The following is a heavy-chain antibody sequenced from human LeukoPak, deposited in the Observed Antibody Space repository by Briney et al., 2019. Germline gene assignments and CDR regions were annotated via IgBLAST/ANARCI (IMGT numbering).Heavy chain of an antibody. V-gene: IGHV4-34*01. D-gene: IGHD3-3*01. J-gene: IGHJ4*02. CDR2: INHSGST. Sequence: SETLSLTCAVYGGSFSGYYWSWIRQPPGKGLEWIGEINHSGSTNYNPSLKSRVTISVDTSKNQFSLKLSSVTAADTAVYYCARVPQRSYDFWSGYYEPHYFDYWGQGTLVTVSS. CDR3: ARVPQRSYDFWSGYYEPHYFDY. CDR1: GGSFSGYY.